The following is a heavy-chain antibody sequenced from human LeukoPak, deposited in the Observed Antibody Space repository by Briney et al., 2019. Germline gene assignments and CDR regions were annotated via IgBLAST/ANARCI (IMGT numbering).Heavy chain of an antibody. CDR2: ISGSDGST. V-gene: IGHV3-23*01. CDR1: GFIFNTYA. D-gene: IGHD2-2*01. J-gene: IGHJ4*02. CDR3: AKSRIVVPINYFDY. Sequence: GGSLRLSCAASGFIFNTYAMTWVRQSPGRGLEWVSSISGSDGSTLYADSVKGRFTISRDNSKNTLFLQMNSLRAEDTAVYYCAKSRIVVPINYFDYWGQGILVTVSS.